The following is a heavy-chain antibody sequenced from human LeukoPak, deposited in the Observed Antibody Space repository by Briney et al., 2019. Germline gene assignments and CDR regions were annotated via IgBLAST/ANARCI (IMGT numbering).Heavy chain of an antibody. D-gene: IGHD2-15*01. J-gene: IGHJ4*02. Sequence: GGSLRLSCAASGFTFSTYEMNWVRQAPGKGLEWVSSISSSSSYIYYADSVKGRFTISRDNAKNSLYLQMNSLRAEDTAVYYCASLRIWFDYWGQGTLVTVSS. CDR3: ASLRIWFDY. V-gene: IGHV3-21*01. CDR2: ISSSSSYI. CDR1: GFTFSTYE.